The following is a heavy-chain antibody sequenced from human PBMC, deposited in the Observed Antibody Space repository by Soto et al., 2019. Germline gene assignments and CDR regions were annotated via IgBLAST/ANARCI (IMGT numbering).Heavy chain of an antibody. CDR2: NNHSGST. V-gene: IGHV4-34*01. J-gene: IGHJ4*02. CDR3: ARSGQLGY. CDR1: GGSFSGYY. Sequence: QVQLQQWGAGLLKPSETLSLTCAVYGGSFSGYYWSWIRQPPGKGLEWIGENNHSGSTNYSPSLKIRVTISVYSSKNQFPLRLSSGTAADPAVYYCARSGQLGYWGQGTLVTVSS.